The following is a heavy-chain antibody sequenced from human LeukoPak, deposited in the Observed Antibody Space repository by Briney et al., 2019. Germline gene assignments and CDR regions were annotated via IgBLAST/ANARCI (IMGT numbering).Heavy chain of an antibody. CDR3: ARASSGAIYYYGMDV. CDR2: IYSSGST. CDR1: GDSISRSY. Sequence: SETLSLTCTVSGDSISRSYWTWIRQSPGNRLEWIGCIYSSGSTRYNPSLKSRVTMSEDTSKNQFSLRLSSVTAADTAVYYCARASSGAIYYYGMDVWGQGTTVTVSS. J-gene: IGHJ6*02. D-gene: IGHD3-10*01. V-gene: IGHV4-59*01.